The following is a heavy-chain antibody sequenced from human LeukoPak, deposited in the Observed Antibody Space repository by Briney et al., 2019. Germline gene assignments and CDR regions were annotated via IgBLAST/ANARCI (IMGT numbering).Heavy chain of an antibody. CDR3: ARRGESLPFDY. CDR1: GGSISSSSYY. V-gene: IGHV4-39*01. D-gene: IGHD3-10*01. CDR2: IYYSGST. Sequence: SETLSLTCTVSGGSISSSSYYWGWIRQPPGKGLEWIGSIYYSGSTYYNPSLKSRVTISVDTSKNQFSLKLSSVTAADTAVYYCARRGESLPFDYWGQGTLVTVSS. J-gene: IGHJ4*02.